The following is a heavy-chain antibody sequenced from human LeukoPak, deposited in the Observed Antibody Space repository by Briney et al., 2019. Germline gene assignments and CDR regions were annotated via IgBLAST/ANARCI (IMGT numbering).Heavy chain of an antibody. CDR2: IYYSGST. Sequence: SQTLSLTCTVSGGSISSGGYYWSWIRQHPGKGLEWIGYIYYSGSTYYNPSLKSRVTISVDTSKNQFSLKLSSVTAADTAVYYCASVRFLEWSNWFDPWGQGTLVTVSS. D-gene: IGHD3-3*01. V-gene: IGHV4-31*03. J-gene: IGHJ5*02. CDR3: ASVRFLEWSNWFDP. CDR1: GGSISSGGYY.